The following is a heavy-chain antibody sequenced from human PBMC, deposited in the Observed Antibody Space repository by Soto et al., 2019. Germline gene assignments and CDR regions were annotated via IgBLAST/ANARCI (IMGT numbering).Heavy chain of an antibody. J-gene: IGHJ4*01. V-gene: IGHV3-23*01. D-gene: IGHD3-10*02. CDR1: GFSFRTYA. Sequence: EVQLLESGGGWVQPGGSLRLSCAASGFSFRTYAMSWVRQAPGQGLEWVSVISDTGDDTYYADSVKGRFTISRDSSRNTLYLRMNSLRAEDTAVYYCASYVRGPTFDFASWGHGTLVTVAS. CDR2: ISDTGDDT. CDR3: ASYVRGPTFDFAS.